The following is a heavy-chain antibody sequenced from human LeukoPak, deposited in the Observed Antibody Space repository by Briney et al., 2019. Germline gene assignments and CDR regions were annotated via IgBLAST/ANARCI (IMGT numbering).Heavy chain of an antibody. CDR3: ARHLRLAAFWFDP. V-gene: IGHV4-4*09. Sequence: SETLSLTCTVSGGSISSYYWSWIRQPPGKGLEWIGYIYTSGSTNYNPSLKSRVTISVDTSKNQFSLKLSSVTAADTAVYYCARHLRLAAFWFDPWGQGTLVTVSS. D-gene: IGHD2-15*01. CDR1: GGSISSYY. J-gene: IGHJ5*02. CDR2: IYTSGST.